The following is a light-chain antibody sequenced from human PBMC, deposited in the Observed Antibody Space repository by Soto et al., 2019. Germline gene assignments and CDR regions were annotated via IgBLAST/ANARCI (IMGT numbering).Light chain of an antibody. V-gene: IGKV3-11*01. Sequence: EIVMTQSPATLSVSPGERATLSCRASQSVSSSYLAWYQQKPGQAPRLLIYDASNRATGIPARFSGSGSGTDFTLTISSLEPEDFAVYYCQQRSNWRWITFGQGTRLEIK. J-gene: IGKJ5*01. CDR2: DAS. CDR1: QSVSSSY. CDR3: QQRSNWRWIT.